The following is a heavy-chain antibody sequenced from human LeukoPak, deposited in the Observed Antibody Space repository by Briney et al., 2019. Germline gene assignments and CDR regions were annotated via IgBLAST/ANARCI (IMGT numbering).Heavy chain of an antibody. CDR2: INPNSGGT. V-gene: IGHV1-2*02. D-gene: IGHD6-19*01. J-gene: IGHJ5*02. CDR1: GYTFTGYY. CDR3: ARAGAAVAGKDNWFDP. Sequence: ASVKVSCKASGYTFTGYYMHWVRQAPGQELEWMGWINPNSGGTNYAQKFQGRVTMTRDTSISTAYMELSRLRSDDTAVYYCARAGAAVAGKDNWFDPWGQGTLVTVSS.